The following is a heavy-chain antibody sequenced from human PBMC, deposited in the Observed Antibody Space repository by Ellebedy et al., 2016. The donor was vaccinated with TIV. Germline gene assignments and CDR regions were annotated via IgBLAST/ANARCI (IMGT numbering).Heavy chain of an antibody. CDR3: ARDQGGRHSSFDY. Sequence: SETLSLXXSVSGGSISSNTYYWGWIRQPPGKGLEWIGSMSYRGSSYYKSSLKSRVTISVDSSKNQFSLKLTSVTAADTAVYYCARDQGGRHSSFDYWGQGTLVTVSS. J-gene: IGHJ4*02. CDR1: GGSISSNTYY. V-gene: IGHV4-39*07. D-gene: IGHD1-26*01. CDR2: MSYRGSS.